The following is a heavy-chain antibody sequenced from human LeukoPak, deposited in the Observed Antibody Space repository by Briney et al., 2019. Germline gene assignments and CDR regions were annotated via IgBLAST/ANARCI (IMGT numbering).Heavy chain of an antibody. CDR2: IGPHSTFT. D-gene: IGHD2/OR15-2a*01. Sequence: ASMKVSCKSSGFTFTDHYIHWVRQGPGQGLEWMGYIGPHSTFTSSPQEFQGRVTMTRDASMSTAYMELTRLTSDDTAVFYCVREGEGPLSKDFDYWGQGTLVTVSS. J-gene: IGHJ4*02. CDR1: GFTFTDHY. CDR3: VREGEGPLSKDFDY. V-gene: IGHV1-2*02.